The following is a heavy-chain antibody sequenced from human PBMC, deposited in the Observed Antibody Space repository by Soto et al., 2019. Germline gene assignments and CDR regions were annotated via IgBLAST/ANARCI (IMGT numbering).Heavy chain of an antibody. CDR3: ARPWQREAGNWFLIFDV. J-gene: IGHJ3*01. D-gene: IGHD3-9*01. Sequence: EVQLLESGGDLVQPGGSLRLSCAASGFTFSTYAMAWVRQTPGKGLEWISAIGAGGGGVYYADSVKDRFIISRDNTENVLYLQMNTLRVDDTAIYYCARPWQREAGNWFLIFDVWGQGALVTVSS. V-gene: IGHV3-23*01. CDR2: IGAGGGGV. CDR1: GFTFSTYA.